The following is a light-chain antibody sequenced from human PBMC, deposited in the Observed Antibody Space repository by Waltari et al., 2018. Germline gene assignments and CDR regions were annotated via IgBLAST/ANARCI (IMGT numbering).Light chain of an antibody. CDR1: KHINMN. J-gene: IGKJ1*01. CDR3: QQYNDWPPWT. V-gene: IGKV3-15*01. Sequence: EIVLTQSPATLSMSPGETATLSCRASKHINMNLAWYQQKPGQAPRLLFYGASTRESGVPARFSGSGSGTDFTLTIRSLQSEDFGVYYCQQYNDWPPWTFGQGTRVEV. CDR2: GAS.